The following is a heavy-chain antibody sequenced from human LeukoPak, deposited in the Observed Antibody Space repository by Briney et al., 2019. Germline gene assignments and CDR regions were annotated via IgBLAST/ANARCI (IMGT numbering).Heavy chain of an antibody. J-gene: IGHJ4*02. V-gene: IGHV1-69*01. CDR2: IIPIFGTP. CDR1: GGTFSNYA. Sequence: SVKVSCKASGGTFSNYAIQWGRQAPGQGLEWMGGIIPIFGTPHHPQKFQGRVTITADVSTNTASMELSSLRSEDTAVYYCARGGDSSGYYYGYWGQGTLVTVSS. CDR3: ARGGDSSGYYYGY. D-gene: IGHD3-22*01.